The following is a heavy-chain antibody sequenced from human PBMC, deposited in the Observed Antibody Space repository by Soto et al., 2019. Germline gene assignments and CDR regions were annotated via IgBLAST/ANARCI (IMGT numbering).Heavy chain of an antibody. D-gene: IGHD6-19*01. CDR3: ARWYNSGWYGWFDP. CDR2: IYHTGTT. V-gene: IGHV4-30-2*02. J-gene: IGHJ5*02. Sequence: TPFPPWTVSCGPPHNGGFSRARIRQPPGKGLEWIGFIYHTGTTYYNPSLQSRVTISVDMSKNQFTLKLTSVTAADTAVYYCARWYNSGWYGWFDPWGQGTLVTVSS. CDR1: CGPPHNGGFS.